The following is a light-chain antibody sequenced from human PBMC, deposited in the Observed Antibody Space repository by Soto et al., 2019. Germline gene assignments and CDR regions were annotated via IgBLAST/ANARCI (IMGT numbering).Light chain of an antibody. CDR2: NNN. CDR3: STWDDTLDAYV. CDR1: SSNIGDNP. Sequence: QSVLPQLPSASAPPGQRVTISCSGGSSNIGDNPVNWYQHLPGAAPTLLIYNNNQRPSGVPDRFSGSKSGASASLAISGLRSEDEADYYCSTWDDTLDAYVFGTGTKVTVL. V-gene: IGLV1-44*01. J-gene: IGLJ1*01.